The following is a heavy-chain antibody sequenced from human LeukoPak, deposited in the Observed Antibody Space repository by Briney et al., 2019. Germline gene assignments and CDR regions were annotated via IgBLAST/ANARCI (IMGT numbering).Heavy chain of an antibody. CDR1: GGSISSGGYY. V-gene: IGHV4-61*08. D-gene: IGHD2-2*01. CDR2: IYYSGST. J-gene: IGHJ6*03. Sequence: SETLSLTCTVSGGSISSGGYYWSWIRQHPGKGLEWIGYIYYSGSTNYNPSLKSRVTMSVDTSKNQFSLKLSSVTAADTAVYYCARDDGFIVVVPPARRSLYYYMDVWGKGTTVTVSS. CDR3: ARDDGFIVVVPPARRSLYYYMDV.